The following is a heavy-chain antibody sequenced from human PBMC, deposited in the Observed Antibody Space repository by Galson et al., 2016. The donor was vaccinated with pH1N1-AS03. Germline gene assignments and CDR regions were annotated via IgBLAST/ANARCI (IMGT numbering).Heavy chain of an antibody. Sequence: SLRLSCAASGFSFSSYAMHWVRQAPGEGLEWVAIISPDGSNQYYADSVKGRFTISRDNSKNTLFLQMNSLRPEDTAIYYCARDGDIGAGTNWARNWFDPWGQETLVTVSS. CDR2: ISPDGSNQ. CDR3: ARDGDIGAGTNWARNWFDP. D-gene: IGHD1-1*01. CDR1: GFSFSSYA. J-gene: IGHJ5*02. V-gene: IGHV3-30*01.